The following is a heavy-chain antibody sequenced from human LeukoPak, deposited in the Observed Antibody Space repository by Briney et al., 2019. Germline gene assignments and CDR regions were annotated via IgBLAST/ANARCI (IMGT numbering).Heavy chain of an antibody. CDR1: GFTFSSSW. CDR3: ARNWWSDY. D-gene: IGHD2-15*01. J-gene: IGHJ4*02. CDR2: INQDGSEK. Sequence: PGGSLRPSCAASGFTFSSSWMTWVRQAPGEGLEWVANINQDGSEKYYVDSVKGRFTISRDNAKNSLYLQMNSLRAEDTAVYYCARNWWSDYWGQGTLVTVYS. V-gene: IGHV3-7*01.